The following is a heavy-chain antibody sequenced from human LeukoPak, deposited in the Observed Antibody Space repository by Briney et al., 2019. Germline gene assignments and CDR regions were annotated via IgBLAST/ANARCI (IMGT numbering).Heavy chain of an antibody. J-gene: IGHJ4*02. D-gene: IGHD5-24*01. CDR1: GLAFSDYY. CDR3: VRADKATIFD. Sequence: TGGSLRLSCAAAGLAFSDYYMSWIRQAPGKGLEWVSYISSSSSYTNYADSVKGRFTISRDNAKNSLYLQMNSLRAEDTAVYYCVRADKATIFDWGQGTLVTVSS. CDR2: ISSSSSYT. V-gene: IGHV3-11*05.